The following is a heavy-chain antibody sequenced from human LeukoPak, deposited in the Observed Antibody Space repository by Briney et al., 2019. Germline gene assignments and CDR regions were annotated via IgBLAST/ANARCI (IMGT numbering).Heavy chain of an antibody. CDR2: IYPGDSDT. V-gene: IGHV5-51*01. CDR3: ARPGGTGYDSSHGAFDI. CDR1: GYSFTSYW. J-gene: IGHJ3*02. D-gene: IGHD3-22*01. Sequence: AGESLKISCKGSGYSFTSYWIDWVRQMPGKGLEWMGIIYPGDSDTRYSPSFQGQVTISADKSISTAYLQWSSLKASDTAMYYCARPGGTGYDSSHGAFDIWGQGTMVTVSS.